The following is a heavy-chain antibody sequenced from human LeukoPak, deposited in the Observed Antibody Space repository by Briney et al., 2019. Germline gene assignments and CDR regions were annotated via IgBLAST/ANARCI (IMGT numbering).Heavy chain of an antibody. V-gene: IGHV3-7*04. CDR3: ARAQRIAAAGDYYYYMDV. D-gene: IGHD6-13*01. CDR2: IKQDGSEK. Sequence: GGSLRLSCAASGFTFSSYWMRWVRQAPGKGLEWVANIKQDGSEKYYVDSVKGRFTISRDNAKHSLYLQMNSLRAEDTAVYYCARAQRIAAAGDYYYYMDVWGKGTTVTVSS. CDR1: GFTFSSYW. J-gene: IGHJ6*03.